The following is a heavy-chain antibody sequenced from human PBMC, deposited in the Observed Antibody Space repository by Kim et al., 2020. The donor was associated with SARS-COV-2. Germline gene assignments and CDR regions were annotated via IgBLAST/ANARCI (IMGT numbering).Heavy chain of an antibody. CDR1: GYTFTSYA. CDR3: ARGPKPLPAYYDFWSGYSVALGGYFDL. CDR2: INTNNGNP. V-gene: IGHV7-4-1*02. J-gene: IGHJ2*01. D-gene: IGHD3-3*01. Sequence: ASVKVSCKASGYTFTSYAMNWERQTPGQGLEWMGWINTNNGNPTYAQGFTGRFVYSLDTSVSTAYLQINSLKAEDTAVYYCARGPKPLPAYYDFWSGYSVALGGYFDLWGRGSLVTVSS.